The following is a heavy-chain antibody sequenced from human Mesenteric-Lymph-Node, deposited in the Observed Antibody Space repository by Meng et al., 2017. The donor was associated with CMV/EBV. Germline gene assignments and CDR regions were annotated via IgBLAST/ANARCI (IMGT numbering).Heavy chain of an antibody. V-gene: IGHV3-30*02. CDR1: GFIFNNFG. Sequence: GGSLRLSCAASGFIFNNFGMHWVRQAPGKGPESVAFIRHDGKTEDYADSVKGRFTISRDNSKNTLYLQMNSLRSDDTAVYYCAKDMVRGRSVYYYGMDVWGQGTTVTVSS. CDR3: AKDMVRGRSVYYYGMDV. J-gene: IGHJ6*02. CDR2: IRHDGKTE. D-gene: IGHD3-10*01.